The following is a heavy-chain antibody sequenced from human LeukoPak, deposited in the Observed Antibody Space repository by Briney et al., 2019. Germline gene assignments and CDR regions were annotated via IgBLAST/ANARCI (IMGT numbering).Heavy chain of an antibody. V-gene: IGHV4-34*01. D-gene: IGHD2-15*01. CDR1: GGSFSGYY. CDR2: INHSGST. CDR3: AREPPRRNIVVVVAATVEAFDI. Sequence: PSETLSLTCAVYGGSFSGYYWSWIRQPPGKGLEWIGEINHSGSTNYNPSLKSRVTISVDTSKNQFSLKLSSVTAADTAVYYCAREPPRRNIVVVVAATVEAFDIWGQGTMVTVSS. J-gene: IGHJ3*02.